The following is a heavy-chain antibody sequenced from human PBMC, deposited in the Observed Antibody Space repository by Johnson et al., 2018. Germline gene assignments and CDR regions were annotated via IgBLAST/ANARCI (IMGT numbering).Heavy chain of an antibody. J-gene: IGHJ3*02. CDR3: AKDLLIGVIGAFDI. CDR1: GFTFSSYA. CDR2: LSGSGGRT. Sequence: VQLLESGGGLVQPGGSLRLSCAASGFTFSSYAMSWVRQAPGKGLEWVSALSGSGGRTYSADSVKGRFTISRDNSKNTLSLKMTSLRAEDTAVYYRAKDLLIGVIGAFDIWGQGTLVTVSS. D-gene: IGHD3-22*01. V-gene: IGHV3-23*01.